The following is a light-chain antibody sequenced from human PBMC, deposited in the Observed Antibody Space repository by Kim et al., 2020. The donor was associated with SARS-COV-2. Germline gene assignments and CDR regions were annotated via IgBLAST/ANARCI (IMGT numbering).Light chain of an antibody. J-gene: IGLJ2*01. CDR3: QSYDSSLSGHVV. CDR1: SSNIGAGYD. CDR2: GNS. Sequence: VTITCTGSSSNIGAGYDVHWYQPLPGTAPNLLIYGNSNRPSGVPDRFSGSKSGTSASLAITGLQAEDEADYYCQSYDSSLSGHVVFGGGTQLTVL. V-gene: IGLV1-40*01.